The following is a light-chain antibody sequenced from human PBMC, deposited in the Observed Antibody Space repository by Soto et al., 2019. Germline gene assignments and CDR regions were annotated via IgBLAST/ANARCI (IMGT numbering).Light chain of an antibody. CDR1: NSNIGNNY. J-gene: IGLJ3*02. CDR3: ATWDSGLSAGV. Sequence: QSVLTQPPSVSAAPGQKVTISCSGSNSNIGNNYVSWYQQLPGTAPKLLIYENNVRPSEIPDRFSGSKSGTSATLGITGLQTGDEADYYCATWDSGLSAGVYGGGTKLTVL. CDR2: ENN. V-gene: IGLV1-51*02.